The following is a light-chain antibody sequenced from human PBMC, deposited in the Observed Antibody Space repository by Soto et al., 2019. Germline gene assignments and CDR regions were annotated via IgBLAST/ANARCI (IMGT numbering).Light chain of an antibody. Sequence: QSALTQPASVSGSPGQSITISCTGTSSDVGSYNLVSWYQQHPGKAPKLMIYEGSKRPSGVSNRFSGSKSGNTASLTISGLQAEDEAEYYCCSYAGSSTFVWIFGGGTKVTVL. CDR1: SSDVGSYNL. CDR2: EGS. CDR3: CSYAGSSTFVWI. J-gene: IGLJ2*01. V-gene: IGLV2-23*03.